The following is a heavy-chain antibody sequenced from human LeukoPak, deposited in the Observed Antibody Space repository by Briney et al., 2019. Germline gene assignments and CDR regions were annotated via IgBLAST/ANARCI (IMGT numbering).Heavy chain of an antibody. J-gene: IGHJ6*02. V-gene: IGHV4-61*01. CDR2: IYYSGST. CDR3: ARAQYCSSTSCYAYYYYGMDV. CDR1: GGSVSSGSYY. Sequence: SETLSLTCTVSGGSVSSGSYYWSWIRQPPGKGLEWIVYIYYSGSTNYNPSLKSRVTISVDTSKNQFSLKLSSVTAADTAVYYCARAQYCSSTSCYAYYYYGMDVWGQGTTVTVSS. D-gene: IGHD2-2*01.